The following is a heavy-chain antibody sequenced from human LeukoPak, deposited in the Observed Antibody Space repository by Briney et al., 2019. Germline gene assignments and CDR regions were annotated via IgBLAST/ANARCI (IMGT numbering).Heavy chain of an antibody. Sequence: GGSLRLSCAAPGFTFSSYSMNWVRQAPGKGLEWVSYISSSSSTIYYADSVKGRFTISRDNAKNSLYLQMNSLRAEDTAVYYCARVTVTKSLDYWGQGTLVTVSS. V-gene: IGHV3-48*01. D-gene: IGHD4-17*01. CDR3: ARVTVTKSLDY. CDR2: ISSSSSTI. J-gene: IGHJ4*02. CDR1: GFTFSSYS.